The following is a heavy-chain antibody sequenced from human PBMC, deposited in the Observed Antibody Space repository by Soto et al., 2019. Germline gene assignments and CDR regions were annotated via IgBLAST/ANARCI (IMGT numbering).Heavy chain of an antibody. V-gene: IGHV3-48*01. J-gene: IGHJ4*01. CDR3: SRSSTCFEH. CDR1: GFAFSSHW. Sequence: PGGSLTLSWATSGFAFSSHWISWVRQAPGKGLEWVSYISSSSNTIYYADSVKGRFTISRDNAKNLLYLQMNSLRVEDTAVYYCSRSSTCFEHCGHGSPVTDPS. D-gene: IGHD6-6*01. CDR2: ISSSSNTI.